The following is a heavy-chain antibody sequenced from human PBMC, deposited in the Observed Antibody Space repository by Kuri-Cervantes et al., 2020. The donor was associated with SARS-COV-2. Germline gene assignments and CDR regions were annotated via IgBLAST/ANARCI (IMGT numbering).Heavy chain of an antibody. CDR2: MNPNSGNT. CDR1: GYTFTSYE. J-gene: IGHJ6*03. V-gene: IGHV1-8*02. CDR3: ARDVGRIFGVVMLSYYYMDV. D-gene: IGHD3-3*01. Sequence: ASVKVSCKASGYTFTSYEINWVRQATGQGLEWMGWMNPNSGNTGYAQKLQGRVTMTTDTSTSTAYMELRSLRSDDTAVYYCARDVGRIFGVVMLSYYYMDVWGKGTTVTVSS.